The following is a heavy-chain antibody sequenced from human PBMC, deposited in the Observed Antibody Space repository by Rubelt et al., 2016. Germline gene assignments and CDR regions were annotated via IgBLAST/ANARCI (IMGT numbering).Heavy chain of an antibody. Sequence: QVQLQQWGAGLLKPSETLSLTCAVYGGSLSDYYWNWLRQSPGKGLEWIGDVKHGEGTNFNPSLKSRVTISVDMSKNQFSVNLNSGTAADTAVYYCAKHTESRLSGDFDFWGQGILVTVSS. CDR1: GGSLSDYY. D-gene: IGHD7-27*01. CDR2: VKHGEGT. J-gene: IGHJ5*01. V-gene: IGHV4-34*01. CDR3: AKHTESRLSGDFDF.